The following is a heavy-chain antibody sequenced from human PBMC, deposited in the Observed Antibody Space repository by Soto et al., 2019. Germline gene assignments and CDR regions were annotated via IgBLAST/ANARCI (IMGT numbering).Heavy chain of an antibody. V-gene: IGHV1-2*02. D-gene: IGHD6-13*01. J-gene: IGHJ3*02. CDR1: GYTFTGHY. CDR3: ARDRQAAGRAAVDRPGGGPYASYI. Sequence: SANVSCKASGYTFTGHYIHWVRQAPGQGLEWMGWISPNSGGASYAQQFQGRVALTRDTSISTVSMELSRLRSDDTAVYYCARDRQAAGRAAVDRPGGGPYASYIRGQRTTVTV. CDR2: ISPNSGGA.